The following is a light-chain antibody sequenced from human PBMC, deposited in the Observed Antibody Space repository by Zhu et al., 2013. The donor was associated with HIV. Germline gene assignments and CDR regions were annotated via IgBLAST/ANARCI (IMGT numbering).Light chain of an antibody. J-gene: IGLJ2*01. CDR1: KLGYKY. CDR3: QAWDSSTAV. V-gene: IGLV3-1*01. CDR2: QDS. Sequence: SYELTQPPSVSVSPGQTASITCSGDKLGYKYACWYQQKPGQSPVLVIYQDSQRPSGIPERFSGSNSGNTATLTISGTQAMDEADYFCQAWDSSTAVFGGGTKLTVL.